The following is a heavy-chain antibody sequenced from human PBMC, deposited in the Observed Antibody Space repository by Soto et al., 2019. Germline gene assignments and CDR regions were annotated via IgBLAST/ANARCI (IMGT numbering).Heavy chain of an antibody. V-gene: IGHV4-34*01. CDR3: ARGRGIQLWLNYYYGMDV. J-gene: IGHJ6*02. D-gene: IGHD5-18*01. Sequence: QVQLQQWGAGLLKPSETLSLTCAVYGGSFSGYYWSWIRQPPGKGLEWIGEINHSGSTNYNPSLKSRVTISVDTSKNQFSLKLSSVTAADTAVYYCARGRGIQLWLNYYYGMDVWGQGTTVTVSS. CDR2: INHSGST. CDR1: GGSFSGYY.